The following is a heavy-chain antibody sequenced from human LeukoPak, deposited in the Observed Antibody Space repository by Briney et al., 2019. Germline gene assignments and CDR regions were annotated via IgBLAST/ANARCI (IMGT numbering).Heavy chain of an antibody. J-gene: IGHJ4*02. V-gene: IGHV3-7*01. CDR1: GFTFSTYW. CDR2: INLDGSDK. Sequence: GGSLRLSCAASGFTFSTYWVTWARQAPGKGLEWGANINLDGSDKYYVDSVKGRFTISRDNAKNSLYLQMNSLTVEDTAVYYCARDDGFSCYSYWGQGTLVTVSS. D-gene: IGHD3/OR15-3a*01. CDR3: ARDDGFSCYSY.